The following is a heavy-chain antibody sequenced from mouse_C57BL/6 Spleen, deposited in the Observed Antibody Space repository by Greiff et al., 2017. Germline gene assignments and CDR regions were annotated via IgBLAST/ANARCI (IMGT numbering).Heavy chain of an antibody. CDR2: INPNNGGN. V-gene: IGHV1-18*01. J-gene: IGHJ3*01. CDR1: GYTFPDYN. Sequence: VQLQQSGPELVKPGASVKIPCKASGYTFPDYNMAWVKQSHGKSLEWIGDINPNNGGNIYNQKFNGKATLTVDKSSSTAYMELRSLTSEDTAVDYFARRRAHDRTWFAYWGQGTLVTVAA. D-gene: IGHD1-3*01. CDR3: ARRRAHDRTWFAY.